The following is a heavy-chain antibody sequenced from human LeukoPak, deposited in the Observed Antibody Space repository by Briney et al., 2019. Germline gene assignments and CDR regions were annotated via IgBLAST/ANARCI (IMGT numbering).Heavy chain of an antibody. V-gene: IGHV3-74*01. CDR2: INSDGNSP. CDR1: GFTFSSYG. CDR3: ARSAPAGFSYYSYFLDV. Sequence: GGSLRLSCAASGFTFSSYGMHWVRQAQGKGLVWVSRINSDGNSPTYADSVKGRFTISRDNAKNTLYLQMNSLRAEDTAVYYCARSAPAGFSYYSYFLDVWAKGPRSPSP. J-gene: IGHJ6*03. D-gene: IGHD6-13*01.